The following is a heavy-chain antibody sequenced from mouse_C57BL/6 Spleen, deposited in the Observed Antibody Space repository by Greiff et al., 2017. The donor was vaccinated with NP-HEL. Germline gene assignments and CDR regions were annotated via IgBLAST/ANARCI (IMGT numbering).Heavy chain of an antibody. CDR2: INYDGSST. D-gene: IGHD3-1*01. CDR1: GFTFSDYY. J-gene: IGHJ3*01. Sequence: DVKLVESEGGLVQPGSSMKLSCTASGFTFSDYYMAWVRQVPEKGLEWVANINYDGSSTYYLDSLKSRFIISRDNAKNILYLQMSSLKSEDTATYYCARGGGSSAGGFAYWGQGTLVTVSA. CDR3: ARGGGSSAGGFAY. V-gene: IGHV5-16*01.